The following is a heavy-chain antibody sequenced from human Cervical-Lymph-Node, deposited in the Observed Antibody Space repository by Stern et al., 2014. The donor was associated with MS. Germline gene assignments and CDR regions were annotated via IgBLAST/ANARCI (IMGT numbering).Heavy chain of an antibody. CDR3: AKTTVTTRPFEF. CDR1: GFTVNDYS. V-gene: IGHV3-9*01. Sequence: EVQLVESGGGLVQPGRSLRLSCAASGFTVNDYSMHWVRQAPGKGLEWVSGISWDGCSTEYAASVKGRFAISRDNAKNSLFLHMNSLRPEDTAFYYCAKTTVTTRPFEFWGQGTLVTVSS. D-gene: IGHD4-17*01. J-gene: IGHJ4*02. CDR2: ISWDGCST.